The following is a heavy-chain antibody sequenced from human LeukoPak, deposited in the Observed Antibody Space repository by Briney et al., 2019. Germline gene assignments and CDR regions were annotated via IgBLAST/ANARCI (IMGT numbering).Heavy chain of an antibody. J-gene: IGHJ4*02. V-gene: IGHV1-3*01. Sequence: ASVKVSCKASGYKFASYAMHWVRQAPGQRLEWMGWINAGNGNTKYSEKFQDRVTITMDTSATTAYMDLRSLRSEDTAMYYCARDKFKTFDYWGQGTLVTVSS. CDR2: INAGNGNT. CDR1: GYKFASYA. CDR3: ARDKFKTFDY.